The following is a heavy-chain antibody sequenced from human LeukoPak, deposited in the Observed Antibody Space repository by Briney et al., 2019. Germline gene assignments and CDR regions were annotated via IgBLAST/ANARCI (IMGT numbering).Heavy chain of an antibody. CDR1: GFTFDDYA. CDR3: AKDAGYGDYSYYFDY. D-gene: IGHD4-17*01. V-gene: IGHV3-9*01. Sequence: PGRSLRLSRAASGFTFDDYAMHWVRQAPGKGLEWVSGISWNSGSIGYADSVKGRFTISGDNAKNSLYLQMNSLRAEDTALYYCAKDAGYGDYSYYFDYWGQGTLVTVSS. CDR2: ISWNSGSI. J-gene: IGHJ4*02.